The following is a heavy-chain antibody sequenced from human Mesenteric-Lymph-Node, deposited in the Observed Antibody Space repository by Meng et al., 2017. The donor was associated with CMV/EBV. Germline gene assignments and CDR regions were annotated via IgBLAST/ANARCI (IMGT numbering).Heavy chain of an antibody. D-gene: IGHD6-19*01. Sequence: SQTLSLTCAVSGGSFSGYYLTLIRQPPGKGLEWIGEIGHDGNTNYNPSLKSRVSILVDTSKKQSSLNLSSVTAADTAVYYCAISLQEQWLLDYWGQGSLVTVSS. CDR2: IGHDGNT. J-gene: IGHJ4*02. CDR1: GGSFSGYY. CDR3: AISLQEQWLLDY. V-gene: IGHV4-34*01.